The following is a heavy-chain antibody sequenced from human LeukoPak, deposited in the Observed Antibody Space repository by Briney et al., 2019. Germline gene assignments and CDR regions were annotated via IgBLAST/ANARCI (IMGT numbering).Heavy chain of an antibody. CDR1: GGSISSSSYY. J-gene: IGHJ6*03. V-gene: IGHV4-39*01. CDR2: IYYSGST. D-gene: IGHD5-18*01. Sequence: SETLSLTCTVSGGSISSSSYYWGWIRQPPGKGLEWIGSIYYSGSTYYNPSLKSRITISVDTSKNQFSLKLSSVTAADTAVYYCARLQSAMVYYYYYMDVWGKGTTVTISS. CDR3: ARLQSAMVYYYYYMDV.